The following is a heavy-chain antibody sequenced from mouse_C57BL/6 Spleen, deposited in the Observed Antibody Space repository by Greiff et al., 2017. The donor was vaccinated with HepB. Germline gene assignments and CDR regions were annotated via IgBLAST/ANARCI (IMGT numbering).Heavy chain of an antibody. Sequence: QVQLQQPGAELVKPGASVKMSCKASGYTFTSYWITWVKQRPGQGLEWIGDIYPGSGSTNYNEKFKSKATLTVDTSSSTAYMQLSSLTSEDSAVYYCARNYGSSYADLFDDWGQGTTLTVSS. CDR2: IYPGSGST. J-gene: IGHJ2*01. CDR3: ARNYGSSYADLFDD. CDR1: GYTFTSYW. D-gene: IGHD1-1*01. V-gene: IGHV1-55*01.